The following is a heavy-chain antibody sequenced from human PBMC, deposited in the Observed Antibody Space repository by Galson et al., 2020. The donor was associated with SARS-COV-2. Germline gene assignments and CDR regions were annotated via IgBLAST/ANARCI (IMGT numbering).Heavy chain of an antibody. V-gene: IGHV2-5*02. J-gene: IGHJ6*03. CDR2: IYWDDDK. Sequence: SGPTLVKPTQTLTLTCTFSGFSLNTSGVGVGWIRQPPGKALEWLAVIYWDDDKFYSPSLKRRLTITKDASKNQVVLTMTNMDPADTATYYCADTSAQELDSYYCYYSDMDVWGKGTTVTVSS. D-gene: IGHD6-13*01. CDR1: GFSLNTSGVG. CDR3: ADTSAQELDSYYCYYSDMDV.